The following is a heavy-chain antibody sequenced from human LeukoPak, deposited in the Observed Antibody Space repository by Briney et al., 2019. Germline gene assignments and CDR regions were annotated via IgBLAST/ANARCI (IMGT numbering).Heavy chain of an antibody. J-gene: IGHJ6*04. V-gene: IGHV3-30*18. D-gene: IGHD2-2*01. CDR2: ISYDGSNK. Sequence: GGSLRLSCAASGFTFSSYGMHWVRQAPGKGLEWVAVISYDGSNKYYADSVKGRFTISRDNSKNTLYLQMNSLRAEDTAVYYCAKVWGLGRSVVVPAVMEDYYYYGMDVWGKGTTVTVSS. CDR1: GFTFSSYG. CDR3: AKVWGLGRSVVVPAVMEDYYYYGMDV.